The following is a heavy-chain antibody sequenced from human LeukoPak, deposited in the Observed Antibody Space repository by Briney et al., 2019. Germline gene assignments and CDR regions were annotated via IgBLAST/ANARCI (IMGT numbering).Heavy chain of an antibody. Sequence: PGGSLRLSCTASGFTFGDYAMSWVRQAPGKGLEWVGFIGSKAYGGTTEYAASVKGRFTISRDDSKSIAYLQMNSLKTEDTAVYYCTRDLQCSSTSCPHDYWGQGTLVTVSS. CDR3: TRDLQCSSTSCPHDY. CDR1: GFTFGDYA. D-gene: IGHD2-2*01. V-gene: IGHV3-49*04. J-gene: IGHJ4*02. CDR2: IGSKAYGGTT.